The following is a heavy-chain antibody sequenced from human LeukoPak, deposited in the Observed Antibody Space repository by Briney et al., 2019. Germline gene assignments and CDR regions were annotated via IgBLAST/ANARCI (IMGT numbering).Heavy chain of an antibody. Sequence: ASVKVSCKASGYTFTSYGISWVRQAPGQGLEWMGWINPNSGGTNYAQKFQGRVTMTRDTSISTAYMELSRLRSDDTAVYYCARGGYSYGLYYFDYWGQGTLVTVSS. CDR1: GYTFTSYG. V-gene: IGHV1-2*02. J-gene: IGHJ4*02. CDR2: INPNSGGT. D-gene: IGHD5-18*01. CDR3: ARGGYSYGLYYFDY.